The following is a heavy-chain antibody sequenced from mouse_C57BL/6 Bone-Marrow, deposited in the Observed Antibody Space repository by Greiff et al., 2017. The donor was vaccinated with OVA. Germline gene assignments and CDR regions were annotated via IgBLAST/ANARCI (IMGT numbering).Heavy chain of an antibody. CDR1: GYTFTSYW. V-gene: IGHV1-5*01. CDR2: IYPGNSDT. CDR3: TRGEIITTVVDWYFDV. J-gene: IGHJ1*03. D-gene: IGHD1-1*01. Sequence: EVKLQESGTVLARPGASVKMSCKTSGYTFTSYWMHWVKQRPGQGLEWIGAIYPGNSDTSYNQKFKGKAKLTAVTSASTAYMELSSLTNEDSAVYYCTRGEIITTVVDWYFDVWGTGTTVTVSS.